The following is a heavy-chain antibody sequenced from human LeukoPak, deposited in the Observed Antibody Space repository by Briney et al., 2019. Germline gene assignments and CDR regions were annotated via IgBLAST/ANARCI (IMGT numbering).Heavy chain of an antibody. Sequence: GESLKISCKGSGYSVTSYWIGWVRQMPGKGLEWMGIIYPGDSDTRYSPSFQGQVTISADKSISTAYLQWSSLKASDTAMYYCARRGYSVYDGFDYWGQGTLVTVSS. CDR1: GYSVTSYW. D-gene: IGHD5/OR15-5a*01. CDR3: ARRGYSVYDGFDY. J-gene: IGHJ4*02. CDR2: IYPGDSDT. V-gene: IGHV5-51*01.